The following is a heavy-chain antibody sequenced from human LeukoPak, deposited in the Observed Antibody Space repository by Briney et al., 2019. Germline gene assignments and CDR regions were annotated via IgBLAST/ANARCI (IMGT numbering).Heavy chain of an antibody. CDR2: ISGGDNNT. CDR1: GFTFNSYA. Sequence: GGSLRLSCAASGFTFNSYAMSWVRQAPGKGLEWVSTISGGDNNTYYADSVKGRFAISRDNSKNTVYLQMNSLRAEDTAVYYCAKSPYDRWGQGTLVTVSS. CDR3: AKSPYDR. J-gene: IGHJ5*02. V-gene: IGHV3-23*01.